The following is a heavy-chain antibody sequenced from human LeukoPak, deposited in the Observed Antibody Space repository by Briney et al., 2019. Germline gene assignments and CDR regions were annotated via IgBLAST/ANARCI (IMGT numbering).Heavy chain of an antibody. D-gene: IGHD6-13*01. V-gene: IGHV3-23*01. CDR1: GFTFSSYS. Sequence: GGSLRLSCAVSGFTFSSYSMNWVRQAPGKGLEWVSVISDSGGNTKHRDSVKGRFTISRDNSKNTVFLQMNSLRVEDTAVYCCVKARTSGSWLYDALDIWGQGTMVTVSS. CDR2: ISDSGGNT. CDR3: VKARTSGSWLYDALDI. J-gene: IGHJ3*02.